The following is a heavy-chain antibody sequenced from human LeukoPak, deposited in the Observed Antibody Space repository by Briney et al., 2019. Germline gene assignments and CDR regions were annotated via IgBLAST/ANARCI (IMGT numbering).Heavy chain of an antibody. CDR1: GGSISNYYW. J-gene: IGHJ4*02. D-gene: IGHD1-26*01. V-gene: IGHV2-5*01. Sequence: TLSLTCTVSGGSISNYYWNWIRQPPGKALEWLALIYWSDDKRYSPSLKSRLTITKDTSKNQVVLTMTNMDPVDTATYYCAHLVGPAPPVPFDYWGQGTLVTVSS. CDR2: IYWSDDK. CDR3: AHLVGPAPPVPFDY.